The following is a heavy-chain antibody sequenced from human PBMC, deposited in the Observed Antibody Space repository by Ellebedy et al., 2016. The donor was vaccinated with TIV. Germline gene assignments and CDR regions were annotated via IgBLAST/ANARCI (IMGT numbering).Heavy chain of an antibody. CDR1: GFTFSSYN. CDR3: VRGNPHIVVPPTPLDY. J-gene: IGHJ4*02. D-gene: IGHD2-21*01. V-gene: IGHV3-21*01. CDR2: ISSSSSYI. Sequence: PGGSLRLSCAASGFTFSSYNMNWVRQAPGEGLEWVSSISSSSSYIFYADSVKGRFTISRDNAKNSLYLQMNSLRAEDTAVYYCVRGNPHIVVPPTPLDYWGQGALVTVSS.